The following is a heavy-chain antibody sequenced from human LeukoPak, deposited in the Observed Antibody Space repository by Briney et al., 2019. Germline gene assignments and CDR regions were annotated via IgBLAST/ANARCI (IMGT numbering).Heavy chain of an antibody. CDR2: IYYSGST. D-gene: IGHD5-24*01. J-gene: IGHJ4*02. CDR1: GGSISSYY. CDR3: ARGRDGYNYRY. Sequence: SETLSLTCTVSGGSISSYYWSWIRQPPGKGLEWIGYIYYSGSTNYNPSLKSRVTISVDTSKNQFSLKLSSVTAADTAVYYCARGRDGYNYRYWGQGTLVTVSS. V-gene: IGHV4-59*01.